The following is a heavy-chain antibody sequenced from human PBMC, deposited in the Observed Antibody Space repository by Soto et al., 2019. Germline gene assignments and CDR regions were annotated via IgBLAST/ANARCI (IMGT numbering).Heavy chain of an antibody. CDR3: TIGSWSGEVFDI. CDR1: GGTFSTYS. V-gene: IGHV1-69*02. Sequence: QVQLVQSGAEVKKRGSSVKVSCKASGGTFSTYSMFWVRQAPGQGLEWMGRIIPILGIANYAQKFQGRVTITADKSTSTAYMELSSLRSEDTALYYCTIGSWSGEVFDIWGQGTMVTVSS. CDR2: IIPILGIA. J-gene: IGHJ3*02. D-gene: IGHD2-21*01.